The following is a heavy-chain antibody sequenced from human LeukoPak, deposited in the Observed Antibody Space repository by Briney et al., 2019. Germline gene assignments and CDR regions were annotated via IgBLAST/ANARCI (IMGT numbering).Heavy chain of an antibody. CDR2: IYTSGST. D-gene: IGHD6-19*01. CDR1: GGSISSGSYY. V-gene: IGHV4-61*02. CDR3: ARGYSSGWYQDAFDI. Sequence: PSETLSLTCTVSGGSISSGSYYWSWIRQPAGKGLEWIGRIYTSGSTNYNPSLKSRVTISVDTSKNQFSLKLSSVTAADTAVYHCARGYSSGWYQDAFDIWGQGTMVTVSS. J-gene: IGHJ3*02.